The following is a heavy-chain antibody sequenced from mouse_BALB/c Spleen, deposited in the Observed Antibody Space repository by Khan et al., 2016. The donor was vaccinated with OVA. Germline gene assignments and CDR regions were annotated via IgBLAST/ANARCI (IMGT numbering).Heavy chain of an antibody. CDR1: GYSITSGYA. V-gene: IGHV3-2*02. CDR3: ARKNYYGYAMDY. J-gene: IGHJ4*01. Sequence: VQLQQSGPGLVKPSQSLSLTCTVTGYSITSGYAWNWIRQFPGNKLEWMGYISYSGRTSYNPSLRSRISITRDTSKNQFFLQLNSVTTGDTATYYCARKNYYGYAMDYWGQGTSVTVSS. D-gene: IGHD1-1*01. CDR2: ISYSGRT.